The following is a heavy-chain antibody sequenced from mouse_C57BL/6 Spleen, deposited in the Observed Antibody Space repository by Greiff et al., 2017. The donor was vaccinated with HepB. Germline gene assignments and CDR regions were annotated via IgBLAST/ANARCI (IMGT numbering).Heavy chain of an antibody. CDR3: AGYGRRGHWYIDV. Sequence: VQLQQSGAELMKPGASVKLSCKATGYTFTGYWMDWVKQRPGHGLEWIGEILPGSGSTNYNEKFKGKATFTADTSSNTAYMQLSSLTTEDSAIYYCAGYGRRGHWYIDVWGTGTTVTVSS. CDR2: ILPGSGST. CDR1: GYTFTGYW. J-gene: IGHJ1*03. D-gene: IGHD1-1*01. V-gene: IGHV1-9*01.